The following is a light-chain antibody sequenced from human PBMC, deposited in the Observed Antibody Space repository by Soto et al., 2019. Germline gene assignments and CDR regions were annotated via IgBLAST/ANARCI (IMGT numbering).Light chain of an antibody. J-gene: IGLJ3*02. Sequence: QSVLTQPASVSGSPGQSITISCTATSSDVGVYNYVSWYQQHPGKAPKLMIYDVSKRPSGVPDRFSGSKSGNTASLTISGLQAEDEADYYCCSYAGSYTWVFGGGTKLTVL. CDR2: DVS. CDR3: CSYAGSYTWV. CDR1: SSDVGVYNY. V-gene: IGLV2-11*01.